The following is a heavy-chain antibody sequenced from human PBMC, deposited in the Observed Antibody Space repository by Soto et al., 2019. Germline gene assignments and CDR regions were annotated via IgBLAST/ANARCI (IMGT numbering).Heavy chain of an antibody. CDR3: ASSPVWGSYRSYFDY. Sequence: EVQLVQSGAEVKKPGESLRISCKGSGYSFTSYWISWVRQMPGKGLEWMGRIDPSDSYTNYSPSFQGHVTISADKSIXTAYLQWSSLKASDTAMYYCASSPVWGSYRSYFDYWGQGTLVTVSS. CDR1: GYSFTSYW. V-gene: IGHV5-10-1*01. CDR2: IDPSDSYT. D-gene: IGHD3-16*02. J-gene: IGHJ4*02.